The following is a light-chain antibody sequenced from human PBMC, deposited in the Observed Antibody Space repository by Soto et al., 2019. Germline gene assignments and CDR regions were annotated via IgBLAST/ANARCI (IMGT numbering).Light chain of an antibody. CDR3: QQYSSRLLT. CDR2: DAS. CDR1: EIISTL. J-gene: IGKJ4*01. V-gene: IGKV1-5*01. Sequence: DIQMTQSPSTLSASVGDRVTITCRANEIISTLLAWYQQKPGKAPKLLISDASSLQSGVPSRFSGSGSGTAFTLTISSLQPDDFATYYCQQYSSRLLTFGGGTKVDIK.